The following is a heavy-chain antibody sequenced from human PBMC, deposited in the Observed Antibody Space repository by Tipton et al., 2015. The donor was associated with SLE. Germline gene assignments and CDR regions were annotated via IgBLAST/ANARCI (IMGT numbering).Heavy chain of an antibody. D-gene: IGHD3-10*02. CDR1: GFTFSDYA. CDR2: IYSAVSST. V-gene: IGHV3-23*03. CDR3: ARRLFRGGTPYFFDF. Sequence: SLRLSCAASGFTFSDYAMSWVRQAPGKGLEWVSVIYSAVSSTYYADSVKGRFTISRDTAKNSLYLQMDSLRAEDTAVYYCARRLFRGGTPYFFDFWGQGTLVTVSS. J-gene: IGHJ5*01.